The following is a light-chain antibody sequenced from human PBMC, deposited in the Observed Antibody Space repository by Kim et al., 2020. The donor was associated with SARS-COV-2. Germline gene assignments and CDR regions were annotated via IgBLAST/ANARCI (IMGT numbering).Light chain of an antibody. CDR2: GAS. CDR3: KQYNNWPPT. V-gene: IGKV3-15*01. J-gene: IGKJ1*01. Sequence: EIVMTQSPATLSLSPGERATLSCRASQSVSSNFAWYQQKPGQAPRLLIYGASTRATGIPARFSGSGSGTAFTLTISSLQSEDFAVYYCKQYNNWPPTFGQGTKVDIK. CDR1: QSVSSN.